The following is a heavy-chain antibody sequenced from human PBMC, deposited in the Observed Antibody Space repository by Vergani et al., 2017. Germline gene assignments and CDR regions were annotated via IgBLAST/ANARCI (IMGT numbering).Heavy chain of an antibody. V-gene: IGHV3-23*01. CDR3: AKDQDIVVVPAAIWGY. Sequence: EVQLLESGGGLVQPGGSLRLSCAASGFTFSSYAMTWVRQAPGKGLEWVSAISGSGGSTYFADSVKGRFTISRDNSKNTLYLQMNSLRAEDTAVYFCAKDQDIVVVPAAIWGYWGQGTLVTVSS. D-gene: IGHD2-2*02. CDR2: ISGSGGST. J-gene: IGHJ4*02. CDR1: GFTFSSYA.